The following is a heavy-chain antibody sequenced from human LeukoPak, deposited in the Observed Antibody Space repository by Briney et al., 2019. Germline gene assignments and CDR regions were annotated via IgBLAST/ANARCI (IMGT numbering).Heavy chain of an antibody. J-gene: IGHJ5*02. CDR2: IAPSDSYT. D-gene: IGHD3-22*01. CDR3: VRQPPGVYDTTQTWFDP. CDR1: GYSFPSYW. V-gene: IGHV5-10-1*01. Sequence: PGESLQISCQVSGYSFPSYWITWVRQVPGKGLEWMGRIAPSDSYTNYNPSFEGHVTMSVEKSITTVYLQWSSLKASDTAMYYCVRQPPGVYDTTQTWFDPWGQEPWSPSRQ.